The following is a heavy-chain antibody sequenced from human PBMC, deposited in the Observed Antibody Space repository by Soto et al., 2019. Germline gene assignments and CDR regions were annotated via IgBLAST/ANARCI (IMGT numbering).Heavy chain of an antibody. J-gene: IGHJ4*02. Sequence: VQLVQSGAEVKNPGASVKVSCKASGYTFTGYSMHWMRHAPGQGLEWMGWINPNSGGTNYAQKFQGWVTMTRDTSISAAYMELSRPRSDATAVYYCARGEGGDWLPWEYFAYCGQGTLVTVSA. CDR2: INPNSGGT. CDR3: ARGEGGDWLPWEYFAY. CDR1: GYTFTGYS. D-gene: IGHD3-9*01. V-gene: IGHV1-2*04.